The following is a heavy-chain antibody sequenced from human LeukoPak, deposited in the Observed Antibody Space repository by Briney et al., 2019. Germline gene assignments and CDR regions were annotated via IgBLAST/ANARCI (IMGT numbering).Heavy chain of an antibody. CDR2: INPNSGGT. D-gene: IGHD3-16*01. V-gene: IGHV1-2*02. CDR3: ARGFEIMITFGGVSRDY. J-gene: IGHJ4*02. CDR1: GYTFTGYY. Sequence: ASVKVSCKASGYTFTGYYMHWVRQAPGQGLEWMGWINPNSGGTNYAQKFQGRVTMTRDTSISTAYMELSRLRSDDTAVYYCARGFEIMITFGGVSRDYWGQGTLVTVSS.